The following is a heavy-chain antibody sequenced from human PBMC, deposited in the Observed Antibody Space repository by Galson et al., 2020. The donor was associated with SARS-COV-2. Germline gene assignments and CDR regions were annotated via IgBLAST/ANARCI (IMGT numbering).Heavy chain of an antibody. Sequence: GESLKISCAASGFTFSSYTMSWVRQAPGKGLEWVSSISSGGSNTYYADSVKGRFTISRDNSKNTLYLQMNSLRAEDTAVYYCARQSARAFDIWGQGTMVTVSS. CDR3: ARQSARAFDI. J-gene: IGHJ3*02. D-gene: IGHD4-4*01. CDR1: GFTFSSYT. V-gene: IGHV3-23*01. CDR2: ISSGGSNT.